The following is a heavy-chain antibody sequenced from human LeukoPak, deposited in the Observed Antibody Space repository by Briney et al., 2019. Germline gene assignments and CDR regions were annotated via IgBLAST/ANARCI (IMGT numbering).Heavy chain of an antibody. CDR2: INPNSGDT. CDR1: EYTFTAYY. J-gene: IGHJ4*02. V-gene: IGHV1-2*02. D-gene: IGHD6-13*01. CDR3: AREGYSSSWRGYYFGY. Sequence: ASVKVSCKASEYTFTAYYMHWVRQAPGQGLEWMGWINPNSGDTNYAQEFQGRVTMTRDTSISTAYMDLNTLTSDDTAVYFCAREGYSSSWRGYYFGYWGQGTLVTVSS.